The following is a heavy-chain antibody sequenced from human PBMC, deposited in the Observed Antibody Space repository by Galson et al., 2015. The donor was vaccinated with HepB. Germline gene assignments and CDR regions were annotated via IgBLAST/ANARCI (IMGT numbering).Heavy chain of an antibody. CDR2: INHSGST. D-gene: IGHD6-13*01. CDR3: ARVLKAAAGSHFDY. J-gene: IGHJ4*02. V-gene: IGHV4-34*01. Sequence: ETLSLTCAVYGGSFSGYYWSWIRQPPGKGLEWIGEINHSGSTNYNPSLKSRVTISVDTSKNQFSLKLSSVTAADTAVYYCARVLKAAAGSHFDYWGQGTLVTVSS. CDR1: GGSFSGYY.